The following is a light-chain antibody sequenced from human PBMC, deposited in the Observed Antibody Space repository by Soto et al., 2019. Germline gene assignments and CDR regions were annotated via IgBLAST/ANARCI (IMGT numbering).Light chain of an antibody. CDR2: DAS. CDR3: QQRSNWPRGLT. CDR1: QIVYSY. J-gene: IGKJ4*01. V-gene: IGKV3-11*01. Sequence: EIVLTQSPATLSLSPGERATLSCRASQIVYSYLAWFQQKPGQPPRLLIYDASNRATGIPARFSGSGSGTDCTLTISSLEPEDFAVYYCQQRSNWPRGLTFGGGTRVEI.